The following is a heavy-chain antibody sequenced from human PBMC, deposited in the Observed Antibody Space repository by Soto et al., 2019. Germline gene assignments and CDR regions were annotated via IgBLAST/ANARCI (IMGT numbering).Heavy chain of an antibody. CDR3: TRRLSVVGTSSFDY. D-gene: IGHD2-15*01. Sequence: EVQLVESGGGLVQPGGSLRLSCAASGFTISSYWMHWVRQAPGKGLVWVSRINTDGSSTSYADSVKGRFTTSRDNAKNTLYLQMNGLRAEDTAVYYCTRRLSVVGTSSFDYWGQGTLVTVSS. V-gene: IGHV3-74*01. J-gene: IGHJ4*02. CDR2: INTDGSST. CDR1: GFTISSYW.